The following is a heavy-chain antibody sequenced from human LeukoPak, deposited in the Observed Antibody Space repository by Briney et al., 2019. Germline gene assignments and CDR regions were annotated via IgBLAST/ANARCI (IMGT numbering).Heavy chain of an antibody. Sequence: GGSLRLSCAASGFTFSSYGMHWVRQAPGKGLEWVAVIWYGGSNKYYADSVKGRFTISRDNSKNTLYLQMNSLRAEDTAVYYCAKGASLEWELPDYWGQGTLVTVSS. CDR3: AKGASLEWELPDY. CDR2: IWYGGSNK. D-gene: IGHD1-26*01. V-gene: IGHV3-30*02. CDR1: GFTFSSYG. J-gene: IGHJ4*02.